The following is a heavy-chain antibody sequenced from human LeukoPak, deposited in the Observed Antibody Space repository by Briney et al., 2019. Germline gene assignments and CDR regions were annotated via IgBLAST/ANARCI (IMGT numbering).Heavy chain of an antibody. D-gene: IGHD6-19*01. CDR3: ARTAGYSSGWYALQYYFDY. CDR2: ISAYNGNT. V-gene: IGHV1-18*01. Sequence: ASVKVSCKASGYTFTSYGISWVRQAPGQGLEWMGWISAYNGNTNYAQKLQGRVTMTTDTSTSTAYMELRSLRSDDTAVYYCARTAGYSSGWYALQYYFDYWGQGTLVTVSS. CDR1: GYTFTSYG. J-gene: IGHJ4*02.